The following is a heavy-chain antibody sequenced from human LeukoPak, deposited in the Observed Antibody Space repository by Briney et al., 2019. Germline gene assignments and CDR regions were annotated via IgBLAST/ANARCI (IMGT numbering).Heavy chain of an antibody. J-gene: IGHJ4*02. Sequence: SVKVSCKASGGTFSNYAINWVRQAPGQGLEWMGGIIPIFGTAHYAQKFQGRVTITADEFTSTAYIELSTLRSEDTAAYYCARGWLAETTVVTPYNYWGQGTLVTVPS. CDR3: ARGWLAETTVVTPYNY. CDR1: GGTFSNYA. D-gene: IGHD4-23*01. CDR2: IIPIFGTA. V-gene: IGHV1-69*13.